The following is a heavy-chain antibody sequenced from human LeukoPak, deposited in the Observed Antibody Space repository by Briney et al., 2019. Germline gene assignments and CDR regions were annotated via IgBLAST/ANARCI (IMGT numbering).Heavy chain of an antibody. D-gene: IGHD4-11*01. CDR1: GYALIDLS. J-gene: IGHJ6*03. Sequence: GASVKVSCKVFGYALIDLSMHWVRQVPGKGLEWMGGFHPGNGETIYAQNFQGRVTMTEDTSTSTAYMELRSLRSDDTAVYYCARADSNPWYYYYYVDVWGKGTTVTVSS. CDR2: FHPGNGET. CDR3: ARADSNPWYYYYYVDV. V-gene: IGHV1-24*01.